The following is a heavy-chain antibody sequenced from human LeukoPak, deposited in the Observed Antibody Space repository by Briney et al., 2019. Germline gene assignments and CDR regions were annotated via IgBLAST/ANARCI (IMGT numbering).Heavy chain of an antibody. Sequence: ASVKVSCKVSGYTLTELSMHWVRQAPGKGLEWMGGFDPEDGETIYAQKFQGKVTMTEDTSTDTAYMELSSLRSEDTAVYYCATVYDSSGYAFDIWGQGTMVTVSS. CDR3: ATVYDSSGYAFDI. J-gene: IGHJ3*02. V-gene: IGHV1-24*01. D-gene: IGHD3-22*01. CDR1: GYTLTELS. CDR2: FDPEDGET.